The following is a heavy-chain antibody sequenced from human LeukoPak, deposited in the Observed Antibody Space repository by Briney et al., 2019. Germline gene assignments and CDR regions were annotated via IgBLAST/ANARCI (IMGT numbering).Heavy chain of an antibody. V-gene: IGHV3-21*01. Sequence: GGSLRLPCAASGFTFSSYSMNWVRQAPGKGLEWVSSISSSSSYIYYADSVKGRFTISRDNAKNSLYLQMNSLRAEDTAVYYCARWGSYYYYYMDVWGKGTTVTVSS. CDR3: ARWGSYYYYYMDV. CDR1: GFTFSSYS. D-gene: IGHD7-27*01. CDR2: ISSSSSYI. J-gene: IGHJ6*03.